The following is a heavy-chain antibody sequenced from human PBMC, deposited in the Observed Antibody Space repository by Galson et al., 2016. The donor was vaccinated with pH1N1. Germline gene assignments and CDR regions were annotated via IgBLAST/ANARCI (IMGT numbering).Heavy chain of an antibody. Sequence: SLRLSCAASGFIFSDYWMHWVRQAPGKGLEWVANIRQDGSEKYYVDSVKGRFTISRDNAKNSLCLQMNSLRAEDTAVYYCARRYFDLWGRGTLVTVSS. CDR1: GFIFSDYW. CDR2: IRQDGSEK. V-gene: IGHV3-7*01. CDR3: ARRYFDL. J-gene: IGHJ2*01.